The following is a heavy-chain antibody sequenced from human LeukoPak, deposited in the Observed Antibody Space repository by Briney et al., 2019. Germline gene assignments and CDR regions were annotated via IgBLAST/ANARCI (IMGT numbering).Heavy chain of an antibody. V-gene: IGHV4-59*08. D-gene: IGHD4-23*01. J-gene: IGHJ4*02. CDR2: IYYSGST. CDR3: ARQRWFDY. CDR1: GDSISNYY. Sequence: PSETLSLTCTVSGDSISNYYWNWIRQPPGKGLEWICYIYYSGSTNYNPSLKSRGTISEDTSKRQFSLKLSSVTAADTAVYYCARQRWFDYWGQGTLVTVSS.